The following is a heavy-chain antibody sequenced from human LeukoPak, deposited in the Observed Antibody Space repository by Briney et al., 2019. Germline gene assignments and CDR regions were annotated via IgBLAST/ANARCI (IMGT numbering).Heavy chain of an antibody. Sequence: GGSLRLSCAASGFTVSSNYMSWVRQAPGKGLEWVSVIYSGGSTYYADSVKGRFTISRDNSKNTLYLQMITLRAEDTAVYYCAKVSSFFYLGYMDVWGKGTTVTVSS. D-gene: IGHD6-13*01. CDR2: IYSGGST. J-gene: IGHJ6*03. CDR1: GFTVSSNY. V-gene: IGHV3-53*01. CDR3: AKVSSFFYLGYMDV.